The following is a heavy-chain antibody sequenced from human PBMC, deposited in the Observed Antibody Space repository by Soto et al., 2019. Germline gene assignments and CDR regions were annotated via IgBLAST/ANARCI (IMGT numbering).Heavy chain of an antibody. V-gene: IGHV1-18*04. Sequence: QVQLVQSGPEVKNPGASVRVSCVASGYAFTSYGVNWVRQAPGQGLEWMGWIAPHSGRTTYLPKFQGRVTMTADVSTHTAYIELRSLTSDDTGTYFCARAATGSYHSAYWGQGTVVTVSS. CDR2: IAPHSGRT. CDR3: ARAATGSYHSAY. J-gene: IGHJ4*02. CDR1: GYAFTSYG. D-gene: IGHD3-10*01.